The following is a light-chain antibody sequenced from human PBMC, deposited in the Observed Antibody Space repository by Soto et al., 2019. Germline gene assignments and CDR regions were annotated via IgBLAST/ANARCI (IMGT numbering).Light chain of an antibody. CDR3: CSYAGSSTFANYV. J-gene: IGLJ1*01. Sequence: SVLTQPASVSGSPGQSITISCTGTSSDVGGYNLVSWYQQHPGKAPKLMIYEGSKRPSGVSNRFSGSKSGNTASLTISGLQAEDEADYCCCSYAGSSTFANYVFGTGTKV. V-gene: IGLV2-23*03. CDR2: EGS. CDR1: SSDVGGYNL.